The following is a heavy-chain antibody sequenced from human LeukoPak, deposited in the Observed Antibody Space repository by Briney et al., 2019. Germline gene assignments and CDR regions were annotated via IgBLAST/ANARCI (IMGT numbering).Heavy chain of an antibody. CDR3: AKGPWVPGYFDWLLGLGFDAFDI. CDR1: GFTFSSHG. J-gene: IGHJ3*02. D-gene: IGHD3-9*01. CDR2: ISPSGGIT. Sequence: PGGSLRLSCGASGFTFSSHGMNWVRQAPGKGLEWVSGISPSGGITYYTDSVKGRFTISRDNSKNTVSLRMNSLRGEDTAVYYCAKGPWVPGYFDWLLGLGFDAFDIWGQGTMVTVSS. V-gene: IGHV3-23*01.